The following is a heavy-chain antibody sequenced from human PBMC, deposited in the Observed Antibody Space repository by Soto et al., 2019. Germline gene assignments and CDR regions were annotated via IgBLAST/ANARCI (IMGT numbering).Heavy chain of an antibody. Sequence: PGESLKISCKGSGYSFTTYWIVWVRQMPGKGLEWMGIIYPGDSDAKYSPSFQGQVTISADKSISTAYLQWSSLKASDTAMYYCARDSTDGDYSSGFDAWGQGTPVTVSS. V-gene: IGHV5-51*01. D-gene: IGHD4-17*01. CDR3: ARDSTDGDYSSGFDA. J-gene: IGHJ5*02. CDR1: GYSFTTYW. CDR2: IYPGDSDA.